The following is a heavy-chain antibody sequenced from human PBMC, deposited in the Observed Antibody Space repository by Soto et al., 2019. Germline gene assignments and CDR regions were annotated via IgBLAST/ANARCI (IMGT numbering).Heavy chain of an antibody. CDR3: ARDPQPSHYYDSSGYSSWFDP. Sequence: ASVKVSCKASGYTFTGYYMHWVRQAPGQGLEWMGWINPNSGGTNYAQKFQGWVTMTRDTSISTAYMELSRLRSDDTAVYYCARDPQPSHYYDSSGYSSWFDPWGQGTLVTVSS. D-gene: IGHD3-22*01. J-gene: IGHJ5*02. CDR2: INPNSGGT. V-gene: IGHV1-2*04. CDR1: GYTFTGYY.